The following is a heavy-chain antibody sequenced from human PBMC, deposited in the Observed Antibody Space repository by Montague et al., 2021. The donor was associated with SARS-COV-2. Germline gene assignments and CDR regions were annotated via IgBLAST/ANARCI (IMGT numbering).Heavy chain of an antibody. D-gene: IGHD3-3*01. V-gene: IGHV4-34*01. Sequence: SETLSLTCAVYGGSLSGHSWCWVRQAPEKGLEWIGDIGHTGSFKYNPSLKSRVTMSIDAAKNQFSLRMTSVTAADTSIYYCARGGTERSTTFGVVVFPLLDSWGQGTLVTVSS. CDR3: ARGGTERSTTFGVVVFPLLDS. CDR2: IGHTGSF. J-gene: IGHJ4*02. CDR1: GGSLSGHS.